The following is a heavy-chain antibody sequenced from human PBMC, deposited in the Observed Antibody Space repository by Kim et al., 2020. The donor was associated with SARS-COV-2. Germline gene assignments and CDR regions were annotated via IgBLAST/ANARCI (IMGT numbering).Heavy chain of an antibody. D-gene: IGHD3-22*01. V-gene: IGHV3-33*08. CDR1: GFTFSSYG. CDR3: ARDNDSSGYYYGYYYYGMDV. Sequence: GGSLRLSCAASGFTFSSYGMHWVRQAPGKGLEWVAVIWYDGSNKYYADSVKGRFTISRDNSKNTLYLQMNSLRAEDTAVYYCARDNDSSGYYYGYYYYGMDVWGQGTTVTVSS. J-gene: IGHJ6*02. CDR2: IWYDGSNK.